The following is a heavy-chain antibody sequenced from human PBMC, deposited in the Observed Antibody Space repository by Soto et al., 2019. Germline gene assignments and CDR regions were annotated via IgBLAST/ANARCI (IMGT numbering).Heavy chain of an antibody. V-gene: IGHV4-39*01. J-gene: IGHJ6*02. CDR3: ARQLWSLNYYGMDV. Sequence: QLQLQESGPGLVKPSETLSLTCTVSGGSISSSSYYWGWIRQPPGKGLEWIGSIYYSGSTYYNPSLKSRVTISVDTSKNQFSLKLSSVTAADTAVYYCARQLWSLNYYGMDVWGQGTTVTVSS. CDR2: IYYSGST. D-gene: IGHD5-18*01. CDR1: GGSISSSSYY.